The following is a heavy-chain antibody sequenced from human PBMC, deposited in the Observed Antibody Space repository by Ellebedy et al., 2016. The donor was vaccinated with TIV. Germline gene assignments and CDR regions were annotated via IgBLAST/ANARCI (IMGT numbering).Heavy chain of an antibody. Sequence: ALVKVSCKASGYTFTDYYIHWVRQATEQGLEWMGWINPDNGDTNYSQKFQGRVTMTSSTSITTAYMELNRLTSDDTAVYYCVGNYDYWGHGTLVTVSS. CDR2: INPDNGDT. J-gene: IGHJ4*01. V-gene: IGHV1-2*02. CDR3: VGNYDY. CDR1: GYTFTDYY. D-gene: IGHD1-7*01.